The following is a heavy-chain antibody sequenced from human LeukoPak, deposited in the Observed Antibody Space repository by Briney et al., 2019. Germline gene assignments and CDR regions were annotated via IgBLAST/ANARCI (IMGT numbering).Heavy chain of an antibody. CDR2: IRYDGSDK. V-gene: IGHV3-30*02. Sequence: GGSLRLSCAASGFIFSSYGMHWVRQAPGKGLEWVSFIRYDGSDKYYADSVRGRFTISRDNSKNTLYLQMNSLRAEDTAVYYCAKDRSYYDSSGNDYWGQGTLVTVSS. CDR3: AKDRSYYDSSGNDY. CDR1: GFIFSSYG. J-gene: IGHJ4*02. D-gene: IGHD3-22*01.